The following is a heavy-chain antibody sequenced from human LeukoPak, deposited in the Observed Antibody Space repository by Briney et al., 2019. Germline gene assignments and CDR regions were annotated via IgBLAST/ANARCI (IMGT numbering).Heavy chain of an antibody. CDR1: GYTFTSYG. CDR2: ISAYNGNT. V-gene: IGHV1-18*01. J-gene: IGHJ4*02. D-gene: IGHD3-22*01. CDR3: ARVSYYYDSSGYSPGLAHY. Sequence: ASVKVSCKASGYTFTSYGISWVRQAPGQGLEWMGWISAYNGNTNYAQKLQGRVAMTTDTSTSTAYMELRSLRSDDTAVYYCARVSYYYDSSGYSPGLAHYWGQGTLVTVSS.